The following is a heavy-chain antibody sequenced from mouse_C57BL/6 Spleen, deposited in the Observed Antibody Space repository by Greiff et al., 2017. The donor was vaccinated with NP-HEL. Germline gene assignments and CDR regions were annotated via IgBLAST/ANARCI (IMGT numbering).Heavy chain of an antibody. Sequence: EVKLVESGGDLVKPGGSLKLSCAASGFTFSSYGMSWVRQTPDKRLEWVATISSGGSYTYYPDSVKGRFTISRDNAKNTLYLQMSSLKSEDTAMYYCARLTAQAYWGQGTLVTVSA. J-gene: IGHJ3*01. CDR1: GFTFSSYG. CDR3: ARLTAQAY. D-gene: IGHD3-2*02. CDR2: ISSGGSYT. V-gene: IGHV5-6*01.